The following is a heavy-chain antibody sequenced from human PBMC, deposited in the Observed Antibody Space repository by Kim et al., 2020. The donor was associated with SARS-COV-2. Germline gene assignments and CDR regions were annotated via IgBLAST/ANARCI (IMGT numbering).Heavy chain of an antibody. CDR3: VRGHYDILTDYFSPGGY. D-gene: IGHD3-9*01. CDR1: GFTFSSYN. Sequence: GGSLRLSCAASGFTFSSYNMNWVRQAPGKGLEWVSSISSSSSYIYYADSVKGRFSISRDNAKSSLYLQMNSLRAEDMAVYYCVRGHYDILTDYFSPGGYWGQGTLVSVSS. CDR2: ISSSSSYI. J-gene: IGHJ4*02. V-gene: IGHV3-21*01.